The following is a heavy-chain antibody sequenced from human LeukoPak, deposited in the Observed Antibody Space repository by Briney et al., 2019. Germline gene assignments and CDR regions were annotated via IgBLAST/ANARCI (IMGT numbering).Heavy chain of an antibody. CDR3: AAGNYYDSSGYYHLGYFDY. D-gene: IGHD3-22*01. J-gene: IGHJ4*01. CDR1: GYTFTSYG. CDR2: ISAYNGNT. Sequence: ASVKVSCKASGYTFTSYGISWVRQAPGQGLEWMGWISAYNGNTNYAQKLQGRVTMTTDTSTSTAYMELRSLRSDDTAVYYCAAGNYYDSSGYYHLGYFDYWGHGTLVTVSS. V-gene: IGHV1-18*01.